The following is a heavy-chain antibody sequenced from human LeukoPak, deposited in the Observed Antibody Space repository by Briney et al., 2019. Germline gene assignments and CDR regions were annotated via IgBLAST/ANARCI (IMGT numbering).Heavy chain of an antibody. J-gene: IGHJ3*02. CDR2: FYPGDSDI. CDR1: GYSFTRYW. CDR3: ARRAQGSDAFDI. Sequence: GESLKISCKGSGYSFTRYWIGWVRQLPGKGLQWMGIFYPGDSDIRYSPSFQGQVTISADKSISTAFLRWSSLKASDIAMYYCARRAQGSDAFDIWGQGTMVTVSS. V-gene: IGHV5-51*01.